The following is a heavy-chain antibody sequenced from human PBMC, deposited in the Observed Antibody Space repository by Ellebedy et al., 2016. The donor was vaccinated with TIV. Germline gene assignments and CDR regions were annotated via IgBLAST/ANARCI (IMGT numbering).Heavy chain of an antibody. CDR3: ASNSFSPYSADYYYYGMDV. CDR1: DYSITSGYY. CDR2: IYGSGST. D-gene: IGHD4-11*01. V-gene: IGHV4-61*01. J-gene: IGHJ6*02. Sequence: MPSETLSLTCSVSDYSITSGYYWSWIRQPPGKGLEWIGYIYGSGSTDYNPSLKSRVIISGDTSRNQFSLKLTSMTPADTALYYCASNSFSPYSADYYYYGMDVWGQGATVIVSS.